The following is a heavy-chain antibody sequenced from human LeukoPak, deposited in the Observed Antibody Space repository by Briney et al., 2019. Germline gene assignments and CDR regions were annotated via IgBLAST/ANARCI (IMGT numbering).Heavy chain of an antibody. Sequence: GGSLRLSCAASGFTFSSYGMSWVRQAPGKGLEWVSAISGSGGSTYYADSVKGRFTISRDNSKNTLYLQMNSLRAEDTAVYYCAKETSTDIVGATCLDYWGQGTLVTVSS. CDR2: ISGSGGST. CDR3: AKETSTDIVGATCLDY. J-gene: IGHJ4*02. V-gene: IGHV3-23*01. CDR1: GFTFSSYG. D-gene: IGHD1-26*01.